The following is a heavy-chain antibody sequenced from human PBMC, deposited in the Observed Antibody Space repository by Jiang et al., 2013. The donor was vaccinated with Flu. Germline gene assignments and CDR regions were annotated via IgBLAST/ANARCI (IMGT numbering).Heavy chain of an antibody. V-gene: IGHV1-2*02. D-gene: IGHD1-14*01. Sequence: GAEVKKPGASVKVSCKTSGYIFSDCYIHWVRQAPGQGLEWVGWVNPGNGGTNYAQKFQGRVTMTRDTSINTASMDLSRLASADTAIYYCAREDIATGTIRNFDYWGQGTLVTVSS. CDR2: VNPGNGGT. CDR1: GYIFSDCY. J-gene: IGHJ4*02. CDR3: AREDIATGTIRNFDY.